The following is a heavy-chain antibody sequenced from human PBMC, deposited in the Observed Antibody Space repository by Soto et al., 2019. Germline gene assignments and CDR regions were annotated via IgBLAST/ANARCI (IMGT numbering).Heavy chain of an antibody. CDR1: GFTFSNDG. Sequence: QVQLVESGGGVVQPGRSLRLSCAASGFTFSNDGMHWVRQATGKGLEWVAVILNDGSNRYHADSVKDRFTISRDNSKNTLYLQMNSLRAEDTAVYYCARDDEYSGNGMDVWGQGTKVTVS. J-gene: IGHJ6*02. V-gene: IGHV3-33*01. CDR2: ILNDGSNR. D-gene: IGHD3-10*01. CDR3: ARDDEYSGNGMDV.